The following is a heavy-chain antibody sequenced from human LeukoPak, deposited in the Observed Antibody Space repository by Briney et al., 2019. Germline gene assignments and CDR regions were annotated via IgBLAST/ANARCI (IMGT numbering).Heavy chain of an antibody. CDR3: ARDLGITIFGVVIPYYYGMDV. J-gene: IGHJ6*02. D-gene: IGHD3-3*01. CDR1: GGSFSGYY. V-gene: IGHV4-34*01. CDR2: INHSGST. Sequence: SETLSLTCAAYGGSFSGYYWSWIRQPPGKGLEWIGEINHSGSTNYNPSLKSRVTISVDTSKNQFSLKLSSVTAADTAVYYCARDLGITIFGVVIPYYYGMDVWGQGTTVTVSS.